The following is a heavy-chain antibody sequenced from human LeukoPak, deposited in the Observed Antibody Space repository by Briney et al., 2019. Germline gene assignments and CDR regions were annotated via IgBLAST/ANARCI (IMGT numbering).Heavy chain of an antibody. V-gene: IGHV3-43D*04. CDR1: GFTFDDYA. Sequence: GGSLRLSCAASGFTFDDYAMHWVRQAPGKCLEWVSLISWDGGSTYYADSVKGRFTISRDNSKNSLYLQMNSLRAEDTALYYCAKDDGSGKNGMDVWGKGTTVTVSS. D-gene: IGHD3-10*01. CDR2: ISWDGGST. J-gene: IGHJ6*04. CDR3: AKDDGSGKNGMDV.